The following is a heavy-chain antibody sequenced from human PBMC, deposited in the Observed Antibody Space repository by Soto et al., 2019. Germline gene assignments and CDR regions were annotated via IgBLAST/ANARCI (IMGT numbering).Heavy chain of an antibody. D-gene: IGHD6-19*01. J-gene: IGHJ6*02. CDR3: ARDLAVAGTYYYYYGMDV. CDR2: ISSSSSYI. Sequence: GGSLRLSCAASGFTFSSYSMNWVRQAPGKGLEWVSSISSSSSYIYYADSVKGRFTISRDNAKNSLYLQMNSLRAEDPAVYYCARDLAVAGTYYYYYGMDVWGQGTTVTVSS. CDR1: GFTFSSYS. V-gene: IGHV3-21*01.